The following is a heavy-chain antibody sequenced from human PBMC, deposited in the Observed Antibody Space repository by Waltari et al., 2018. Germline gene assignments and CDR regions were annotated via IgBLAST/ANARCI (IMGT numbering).Heavy chain of an antibody. CDR1: GYSISSGYY. V-gene: IGHV4-38-2*02. Sequence: QVQLQESGPGLVKPSETQSPTCAVSGYSISSGYYWGWIRQPPGKGLEWIGSIYHSGSTYYNPSLKSRVTISVDTSKNQFSLKLSSVTAADTAVYYCARDMWELHNWFDPWGQGTLVTVSS. CDR3: ARDMWELHNWFDP. J-gene: IGHJ5*02. D-gene: IGHD1-26*01. CDR2: IYHSGST.